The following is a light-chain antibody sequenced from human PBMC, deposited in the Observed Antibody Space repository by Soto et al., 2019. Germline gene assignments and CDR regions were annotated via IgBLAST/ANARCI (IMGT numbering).Light chain of an antibody. V-gene: IGLV2-14*01. Sequence: QSALPQPASVYGSPGPSITISCTGTSSDVGGYNYVSWYQQHPGKAPKLMIYDVSTRPSGVSNRLSGAKSGNTASLASSGLQAEDEAEYYYSSYTSSSTLFVFGTGTKLTVL. J-gene: IGLJ1*01. CDR1: SSDVGGYNY. CDR3: SSYTSSSTLFV. CDR2: DVS.